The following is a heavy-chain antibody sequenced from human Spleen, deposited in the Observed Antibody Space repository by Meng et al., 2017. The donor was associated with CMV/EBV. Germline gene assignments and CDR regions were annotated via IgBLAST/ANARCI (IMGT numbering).Heavy chain of an antibody. CDR3: ARESPRGGDGYQVSVNY. CDR2: IYFLGSS. CDR1: GGSISSSTYY. J-gene: IGHJ4*02. D-gene: IGHD2-15*01. Sequence: SETLSLTCTVSGGSISSSTYYWGWIRQPPGKGLEWIASIYFLGSSYYNPSLKRRVTISVDTSKNQFSLKLNSVTAADTAVYYCARESPRGGDGYQVSVNYWGQGTLVTVSS. V-gene: IGHV4-39*07.